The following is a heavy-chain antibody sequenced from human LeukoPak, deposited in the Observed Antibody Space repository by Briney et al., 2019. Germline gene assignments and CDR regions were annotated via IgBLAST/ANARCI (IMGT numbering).Heavy chain of an antibody. Sequence: GGSLRLSCAASGVTFSSYGMHWVRQAPGKGLEWVAFIRYDGSNKYYADSVKGRFTISRDNSKNTLYLQMNSLRAEDTAVYYCAVRSGSYIDYWGQGTLVTVSS. CDR2: IRYDGSNK. J-gene: IGHJ4*02. D-gene: IGHD1-26*01. CDR3: AVRSGSYIDY. CDR1: GVTFSSYG. V-gene: IGHV3-30*02.